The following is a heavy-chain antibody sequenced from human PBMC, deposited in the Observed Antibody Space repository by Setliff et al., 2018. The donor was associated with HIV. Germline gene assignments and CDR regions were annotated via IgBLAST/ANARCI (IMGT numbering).Heavy chain of an antibody. V-gene: IGHV4-30-2*03. CDR1: GFSLNTYEMC. Sequence: LVNPTQTLTLTCTFSGFSLNTYEMCVTWVRQPPGKGLEWVGSIYHDGNTYYNPSLESRVTISADTSETHFSLRLTSATAADTGVYFCARRDLTSVPTWGRGTLVTVSS. CDR3: ARRDLTSVPT. D-gene: IGHD3-10*01. J-gene: IGHJ5*02. CDR2: IYHDGNT.